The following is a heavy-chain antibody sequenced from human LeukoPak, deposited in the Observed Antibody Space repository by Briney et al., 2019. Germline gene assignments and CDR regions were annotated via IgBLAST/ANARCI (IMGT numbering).Heavy chain of an antibody. CDR3: ARDRAGGELRYWFDP. J-gene: IGHJ5*02. Sequence: SETLSLTCTVSGGSISSYYWSWIRQPAGKGLEWVGRIYTSGSTNSNPSLKSRVTMSVDTSKNQFSLKLSSVTAADTAVYYCARDRAGGELRYWFDPWGQGTLVTVSS. D-gene: IGHD1-7*01. CDR1: GGSISSYY. CDR2: IYTSGST. V-gene: IGHV4-4*07.